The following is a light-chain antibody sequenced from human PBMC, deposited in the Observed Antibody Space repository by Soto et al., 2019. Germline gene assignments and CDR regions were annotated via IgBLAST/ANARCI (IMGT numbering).Light chain of an antibody. V-gene: IGKV1-5*01. J-gene: IGKJ1*01. CDR1: QSVNKL. CDR3: QQYNSYSPWT. Sequence: DIQMTQSPSTLSASVGDRVTITCRASQSVNKLLAWFQQKPGKVPKLLIFDASTLQTGVPSRFGGGGSGTEFTLTISGLQPDDFATYYCQQYNSYSPWTFGPGTMVDI. CDR2: DAS.